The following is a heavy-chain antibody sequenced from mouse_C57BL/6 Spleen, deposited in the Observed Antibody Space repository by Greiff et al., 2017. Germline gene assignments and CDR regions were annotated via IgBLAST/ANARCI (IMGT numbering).Heavy chain of an antibody. CDR1: GYTFTSYW. CDR2: IDPSDRYT. Sequence: VKLQQPGAELVKPGASVKLSCKASGYTFTSYWMQWVKQRPGQGLEWIGEIDPSDRYTNYNQKFKGKATLTVDTSSSTAYMQLSSLTSEDSSVYYCAREVYYYCSSYVGCAYCGQGTLVTVSA. V-gene: IGHV1-50*01. CDR3: AREVYYYCSSYVGCAY. J-gene: IGHJ3*01. D-gene: IGHD1-1*01.